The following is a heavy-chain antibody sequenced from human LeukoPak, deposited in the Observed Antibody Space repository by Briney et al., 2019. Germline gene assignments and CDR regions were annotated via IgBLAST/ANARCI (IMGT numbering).Heavy chain of an antibody. CDR1: GFTVKTNY. CDR3: ARDVCNGGACYPGY. Sequence: GGSVTLACAASGFTVKTNYITWVRQAPGKGLEWVSLLSSGGTPYYADSVNGRFIISRDNSKNKLILQINSLRAEDTAVYYCARDVCNGGACYPGYWGQGTLVTVSS. CDR2: LSSGGTP. V-gene: IGHV3-66*01. D-gene: IGHD2-15*01. J-gene: IGHJ4*02.